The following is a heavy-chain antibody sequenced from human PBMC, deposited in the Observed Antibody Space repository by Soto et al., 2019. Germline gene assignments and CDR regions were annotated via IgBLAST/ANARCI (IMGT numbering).Heavy chain of an antibody. Sequence: GGSLRLSCAASGFTFSSYGMHWVRQAPGKGLEWVAVISYDGSNKYYADSVKGRFTISRDNSKNTLYLQMNSLRAEDTAVYYCAKDGRGYYGLGDWFDPWGQGTLVTVSS. D-gene: IGHD3-10*01. CDR1: GFTFSSYG. V-gene: IGHV3-30*18. CDR2: ISYDGSNK. J-gene: IGHJ5*02. CDR3: AKDGRGYYGLGDWFDP.